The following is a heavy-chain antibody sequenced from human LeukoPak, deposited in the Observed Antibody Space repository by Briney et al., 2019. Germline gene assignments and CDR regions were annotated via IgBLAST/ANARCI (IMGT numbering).Heavy chain of an antibody. Sequence: GGSLRLSCAASGFTFSTYWMSWVRQAPGKGLEWVANIKPDGSAQFYVDSVKGRFTISRDNANKSLYLQLNSLTAEDTALYYCAGGGTAICPDHWGQGTLVTLSS. J-gene: IGHJ4*02. V-gene: IGHV3-7*01. D-gene: IGHD2-21*01. CDR2: IKPDGSAQ. CDR3: AGGGTAICPDH. CDR1: GFTFSTYW.